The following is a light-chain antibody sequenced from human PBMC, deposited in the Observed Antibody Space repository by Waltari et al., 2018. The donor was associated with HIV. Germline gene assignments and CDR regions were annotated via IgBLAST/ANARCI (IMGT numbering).Light chain of an antibody. V-gene: IGKV1-33*01. Sequence: DIQMTQSPSSLSASVGDRVTITCQASQDISNYLNWYQQKPGKPPKLLIYDASNLETGVPSRFSGSGSGTDFTFTISSLQPEDIATYYCQQYDNLPITFGQGTRLETK. CDR1: QDISNY. CDR3: QQYDNLPIT. CDR2: DAS. J-gene: IGKJ5*01.